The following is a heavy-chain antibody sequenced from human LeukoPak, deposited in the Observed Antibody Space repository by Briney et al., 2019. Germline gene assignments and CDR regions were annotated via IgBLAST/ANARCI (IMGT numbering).Heavy chain of an antibody. Sequence: GGSLRLSCAASGFTFSSYSMNWVRQAPGKGLGWVSYISSSSSTLYYADSVKGRFTISRDNAKNSLYLQMNSLRDEDTAVYYCARVTYYYDSSGYSPPRAEYFQHWGQGTLVTVSS. CDR3: ARVTYYYDSSGYSPPRAEYFQH. V-gene: IGHV3-48*02. D-gene: IGHD3-22*01. CDR1: GFTFSSYS. J-gene: IGHJ1*01. CDR2: ISSSSSTL.